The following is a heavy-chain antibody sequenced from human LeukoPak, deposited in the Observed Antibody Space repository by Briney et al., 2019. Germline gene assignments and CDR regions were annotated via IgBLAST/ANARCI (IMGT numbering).Heavy chain of an antibody. CDR1: GYTFTSYA. Sequence: GASVKVSCKASGYTFTSYAMHWVRQAPGQRLEWMGWINAGNGNTKYSQKFQGRVTITRDTSVSTAYMELSSLRSEDTAVYYCASSITMIVVESYGMDVWGQGTTVTVSS. D-gene: IGHD3-22*01. CDR3: ASSITMIVVESYGMDV. V-gene: IGHV1-3*01. J-gene: IGHJ6*02. CDR2: INAGNGNT.